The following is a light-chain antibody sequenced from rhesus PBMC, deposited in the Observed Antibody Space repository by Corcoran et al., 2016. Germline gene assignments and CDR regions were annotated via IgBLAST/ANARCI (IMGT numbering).Light chain of an antibody. V-gene: IGKV1-36*02. CDR2: AAS. J-gene: IGKJ3*01. CDR1: QGISDY. CDR3: LQGYSTPVT. Sequence: DIQMTQSPSSLSASVGDRVTITCRASQGISDYLSWYQQKQGKAPKRLIYAASHLESGVPSRFSGSGAGTEFTLTLSSLQPEDFAAYYCLQGYSTPVTFGPGTKLDIK.